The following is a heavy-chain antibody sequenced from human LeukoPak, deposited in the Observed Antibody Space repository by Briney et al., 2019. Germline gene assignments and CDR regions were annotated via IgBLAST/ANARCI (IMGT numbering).Heavy chain of an antibody. CDR2: FDPEDGET. D-gene: IGHD3-10*01. CDR3: ATPRHLWFGELSSFDY. J-gene: IGHJ4*02. CDR1: VYTLTELP. V-gene: IGHV1-24*01. Sequence: GASVKDSCLVSVYTLTELPMHGVRQAPGKGLEWMGGFDPEDGETIYAQKFQGRVTMTEDTSTDTAYMELSSLRSEDTAVYYCATPRHLWFGELSSFDYWGQGTLVTVSS.